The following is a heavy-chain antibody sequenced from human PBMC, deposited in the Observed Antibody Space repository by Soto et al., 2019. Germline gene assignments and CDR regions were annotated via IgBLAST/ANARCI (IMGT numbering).Heavy chain of an antibody. CDR2: ISMDGSDK. CDR1: GYTFSTYG. V-gene: IGHV3-30*18. D-gene: IGHD3-3*01. CDR3: AKGSEAPRQQLDY. Sequence: QVQLMESGGGVVQPGRSLRLSCAASGYTFSTYGMHWVRQAPGEGPEWVAAISMDGSDKYYAGSVKGRFTISRDNSKNTLYLQMSSLRDDDMAVYYCAKGSEAPRQQLDYWGQGTLVTVSS. J-gene: IGHJ4*02.